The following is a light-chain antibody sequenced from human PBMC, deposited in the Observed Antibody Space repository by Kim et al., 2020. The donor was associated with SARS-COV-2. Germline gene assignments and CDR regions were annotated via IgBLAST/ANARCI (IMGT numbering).Light chain of an antibody. CDR3: QHYHNLPFT. V-gene: IGKV1-33*01. CDR2: DAS. CDR1: QDIYNY. J-gene: IGKJ3*01. Sequence: DIQMTQSPSSLSASVGDRVTITCQASQDIYNYLNWYQQKPVRAPKLLIYDASNLEAGVPSRFSGSGSGTDFTFTISSLQPEDFATYYCQHYHNLPFTFGPGTKVDIK.